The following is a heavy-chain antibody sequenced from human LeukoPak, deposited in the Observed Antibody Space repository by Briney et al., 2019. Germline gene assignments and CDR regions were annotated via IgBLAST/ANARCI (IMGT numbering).Heavy chain of an antibody. CDR1: SDSISSYY. Sequence: SETLSLTCTVSSDSISSYYWSWIRQPPGKRLEWITYTSYSGSTKYNPSLKSRVTISVDTSKNQFSLRLTSVTAADTAVYYCARGIIEYSRSWGFWSQGTLVTVSS. J-gene: IGHJ4*02. CDR2: TSYSGST. V-gene: IGHV4-59*01. CDR3: ARGIIEYSRSWGF. D-gene: IGHD6-13*01.